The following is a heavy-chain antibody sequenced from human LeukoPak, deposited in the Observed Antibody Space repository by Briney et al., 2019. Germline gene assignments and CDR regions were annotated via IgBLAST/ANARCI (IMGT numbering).Heavy chain of an antibody. CDR3: AKDRGYGVSYWYFDL. V-gene: IGHV3-23*01. D-gene: IGHD5-12*01. J-gene: IGHJ2*01. Sequence: PGGSLRLSCAASGFTFSSYAMSWVRQAPGKGLEWVSAISGSGGSTYYADSVKGRFTISRDNSKNTLYLQMNSLRAEDTAVCYCAKDRGYGVSYWYFDLWGRGTLVTVSS. CDR1: GFTFSSYA. CDR2: ISGSGGST.